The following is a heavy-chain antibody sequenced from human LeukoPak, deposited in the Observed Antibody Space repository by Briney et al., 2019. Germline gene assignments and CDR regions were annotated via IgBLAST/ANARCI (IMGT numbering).Heavy chain of an antibody. D-gene: IGHD1-20*01. CDR2: IYNSGST. V-gene: IGHV4-59*12. Sequence: SETLSLTCTVSGGSLSTYYWSWIRQPPGKGLEWIGYIYNSGSTNYSPSLRSRVTISVDTSKNQFSLKLSSVTAADTAVYYCARITRGGGYWGQGTLVTVSS. J-gene: IGHJ4*02. CDR3: ARITRGGGY. CDR1: GGSLSTYY.